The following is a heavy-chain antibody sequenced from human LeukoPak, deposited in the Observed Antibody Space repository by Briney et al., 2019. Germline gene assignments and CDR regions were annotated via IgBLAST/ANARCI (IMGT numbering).Heavy chain of an antibody. D-gene: IGHD3-22*01. Sequence: PSETLSLTCTVSGGSISGYYWSWIRQPPGKGLEWIGYIYYSGSTNYNPSLKSRVTISVDTSKNQFSLKLSSVTAADTAVYYCAIDSSGYYSTFDYWGQGTLVTVSS. CDR1: GGSISGYY. J-gene: IGHJ4*02. CDR2: IYYSGST. V-gene: IGHV4-59*01. CDR3: AIDSSGYYSTFDY.